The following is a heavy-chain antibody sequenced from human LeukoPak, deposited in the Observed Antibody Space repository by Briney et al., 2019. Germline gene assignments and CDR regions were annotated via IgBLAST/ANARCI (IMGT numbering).Heavy chain of an antibody. D-gene: IGHD2-8*01. CDR3: ARAVSPGWFDP. CDR2: ISSSGSTI. J-gene: IGHJ5*02. Sequence: PGGSLRLSCAASGFTFSDYYMSWIRQAPGKGLEWVSYISSSGSTIYYADSVKGQFTISRDNAKNSLHLQMNSLRAEDTAVYYCARAVSPGWFDPWGQGTLVTVSS. CDR1: GFTFSDYY. V-gene: IGHV3-11*01.